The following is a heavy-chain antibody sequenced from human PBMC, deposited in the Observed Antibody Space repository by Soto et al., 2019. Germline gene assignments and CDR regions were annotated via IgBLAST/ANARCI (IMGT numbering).Heavy chain of an antibody. J-gene: IGHJ4*02. D-gene: IGHD3-22*01. CDR3: ARSYDSSGYYFLGY. CDR2: IYYSGST. Sequence: QVQLQESGPGLVKPSQTLSLTCTVSGGSISSGGYYWSWLRKHPGKGLEWIGYIYYSGSTYYNQSLNSRVTISVDTSKNQFSLKLSSVTAADTAVYYCARSYDSSGYYFLGYWGQGTLVNVSS. CDR1: GGSISSGGYY. V-gene: IGHV4-31*03.